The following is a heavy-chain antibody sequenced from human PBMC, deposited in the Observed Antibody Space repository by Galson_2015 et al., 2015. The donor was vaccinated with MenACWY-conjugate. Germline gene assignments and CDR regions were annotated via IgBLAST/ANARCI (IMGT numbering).Heavy chain of an antibody. CDR2: MYYSGSA. CDR1: GGSINSYY. V-gene: IGHV4-59*01. CDR3: ARGVNLASMVVVAP. J-gene: IGHJ5*02. D-gene: IGHD3-22*01. Sequence: ETLSLTCTVSGGSINSYYWSWIRQPPGKGLEWIGYMYYSGSANYNPSLKSRVTISVDTSKNQFSLTMTSVTAADTAVYYCARGVNLASMVVVAPWGQGTLVTVSA.